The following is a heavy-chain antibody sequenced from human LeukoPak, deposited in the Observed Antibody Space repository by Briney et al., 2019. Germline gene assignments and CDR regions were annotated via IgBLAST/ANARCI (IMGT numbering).Heavy chain of an antibody. CDR1: GYSFTSYW. V-gene: IGHV5-10-1*01. D-gene: IGHD2-2*01. CDR3: ARLRGDCSSTSCYGNDAFDAFDI. J-gene: IGHJ3*02. CDR2: IDPSDSYT. Sequence: PGESLRISCKGSGYSFTSYWISWVRQMPGKGLEWMGRIDPSDSYTNYSPSFQGHVTISADKSISTAYLQWSSLKASDTAMYYCARLRGDCSSTSCYGNDAFDAFDIWGQGTMVTVSS.